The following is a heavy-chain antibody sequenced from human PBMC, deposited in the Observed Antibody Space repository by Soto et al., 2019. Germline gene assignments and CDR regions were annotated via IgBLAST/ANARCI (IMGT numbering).Heavy chain of an antibody. CDR3: ASAAEQFDY. D-gene: IGHD2-15*01. CDR1: GGSISSSSYY. V-gene: IGHV4-39*01. CDR2: TYYSGST. J-gene: IGHJ4*02. Sequence: SETLSLTCTVSGGSISSSSYYWGWIRQPPGKGLEWIGSTYYSGSTYYNPSLKSRVTISVDTSKNQFSLKLSSVTAADTAVYYCASAAEQFDYWGQGTLVTVSS.